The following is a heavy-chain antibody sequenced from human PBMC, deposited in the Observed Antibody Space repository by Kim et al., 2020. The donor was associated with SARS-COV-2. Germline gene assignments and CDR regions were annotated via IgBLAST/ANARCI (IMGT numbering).Heavy chain of an antibody. CDR3: ARARAVERGYGMDV. Sequence: AQKFQGRVTITADESTSTAYMELSSLRSEDTAVYYCARARAVERGYGMDVWGQGTTVTVSS. J-gene: IGHJ6*02. D-gene: IGHD1-1*01. V-gene: IGHV1-69*01.